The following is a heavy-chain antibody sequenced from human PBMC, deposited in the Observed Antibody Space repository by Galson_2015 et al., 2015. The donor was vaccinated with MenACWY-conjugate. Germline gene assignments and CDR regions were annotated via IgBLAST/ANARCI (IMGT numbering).Heavy chain of an antibody. CDR3: ASTLSPQLSLYGSSKNWGAFDI. V-gene: IGHV4-59*08. Sequence: SETLSLTCTVSGGSISSYYWSWIRQPPGKGLEWIGYIYYSGSTNYNPSLKSRVTISVDTSKNQFSLKLSSVTAADTAVYYCASTLSPQLSLYGSSKNWGAFDIWGQGTMVTVSS. D-gene: IGHD7-27*01. CDR2: IYYSGST. J-gene: IGHJ3*02. CDR1: GGSISSYY.